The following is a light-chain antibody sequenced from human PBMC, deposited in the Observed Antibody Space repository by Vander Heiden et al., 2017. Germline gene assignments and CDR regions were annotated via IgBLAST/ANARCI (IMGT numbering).Light chain of an antibody. CDR2: DAS. CDR1: RSINNY. V-gene: IGKV3-11*01. J-gene: IGKJ3*01. Sequence: EIVLTQSPATLSLSPGERATLSCRASRSINNYLAWYQQKPGQAPRLLIYDASNRATGIPARFSGSGSGTDFSLTISSLEPEDFAVYYCQQRYNWPPATFGHWTNVDIK. CDR3: QQRYNWPPAT.